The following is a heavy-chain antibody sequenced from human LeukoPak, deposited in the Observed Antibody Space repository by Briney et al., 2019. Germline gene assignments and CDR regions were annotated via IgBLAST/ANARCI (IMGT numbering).Heavy chain of an antibody. J-gene: IGHJ5*02. D-gene: IGHD3-3*01. CDR1: GGSISSSTYY. CDR3: AREIGTYDFWSGANWFDP. V-gene: IGHV4-39*07. CDR2: IYYSGST. Sequence: PSETLSLTCTVSGGSISSSTYYWGWIRQPPGKGLEWIGSIYYSGSTYYNPSLKSRVTISVDTSKNQFSLKLSSVTAADTAVYYCAREIGTYDFWSGANWFDPWGQGTLVTVSS.